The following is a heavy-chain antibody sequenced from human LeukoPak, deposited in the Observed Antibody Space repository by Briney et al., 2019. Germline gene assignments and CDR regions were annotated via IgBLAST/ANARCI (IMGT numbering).Heavy chain of an antibody. CDR2: IRYDGSNK. CDR3: AKDLGNWNSEYYFDY. D-gene: IGHD1-7*01. J-gene: IGHJ4*02. CDR1: GFTFSGYG. Sequence: PGGSLRLSCAASGFTFSGYGMHWVRQAPGKGLEWVAFIRYDGSNKYYADSVKGRFTISRDNSKNTLYLQMNSLRAEDTAVYYCAKDLGNWNSEYYFDYWGQGTLVTVSS. V-gene: IGHV3-30*02.